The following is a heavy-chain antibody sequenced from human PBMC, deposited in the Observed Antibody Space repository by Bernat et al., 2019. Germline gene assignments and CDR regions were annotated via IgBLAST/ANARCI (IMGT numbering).Heavy chain of an antibody. CDR3: ATDRVYCSGGSGPLEWYFDL. J-gene: IGHJ2*01. Sequence: EVQLLESGGGLVQPGGSLRLSCAASGFTFSSYAMSWVRQAPGKGLEWDSAISGSGGCTYYADSGKGRFTISRNNSKNTLDLQMKRLRAEDTAVYYCATDRVYCSGGSGPLEWYFDLWGRGTLVTVSS. V-gene: IGHV3-23*01. CDR1: GFTFSSYA. CDR2: ISGSGGCT. D-gene: IGHD2-15*01.